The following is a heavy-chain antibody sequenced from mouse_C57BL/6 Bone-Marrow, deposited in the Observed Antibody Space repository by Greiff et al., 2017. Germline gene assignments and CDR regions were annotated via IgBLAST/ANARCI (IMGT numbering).Heavy chain of an antibody. CDR1: GFTFSDYG. Sequence: DVQLVESGGGLVQPGGSLKLSCAASGFTFSDYGMAWVRQAPRKGPEWVAFISNLAYSIYYADTVTGRFTISRENAKNTLYLEMSSLRSEDTAMYYCAREGKDAGGFAYWGQGTLVTVSA. CDR2: ISNLAYSI. CDR3: AREGKDAGGFAY. V-gene: IGHV5-15*01. J-gene: IGHJ3*01.